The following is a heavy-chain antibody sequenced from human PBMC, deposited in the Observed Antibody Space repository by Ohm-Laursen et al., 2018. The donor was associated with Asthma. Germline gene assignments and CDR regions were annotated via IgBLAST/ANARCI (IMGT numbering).Heavy chain of an antibody. CDR3: VREDFDWPPGYCDY. CDR2: IYYSGST. J-gene: IGHJ4*02. D-gene: IGHD3-9*01. V-gene: IGHV4-31*03. Sequence: TLSLTCTVSGGSISSGSYYWSWIRQHPGKGLEWIGYIYYSGSTSYNPSLKSRVTISIDTSKNQFSLKLSSVTAADTAVYYCVREDFDWPPGYCDYWGQGTLVTVSS. CDR1: GGSISSGSYY.